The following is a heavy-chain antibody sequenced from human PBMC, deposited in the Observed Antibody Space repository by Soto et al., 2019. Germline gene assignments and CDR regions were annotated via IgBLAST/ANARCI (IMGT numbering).Heavy chain of an antibody. CDR3: ARGPTDYYDNSANYFLDY. J-gene: IGHJ4*02. D-gene: IGHD3-22*01. V-gene: IGHV1-18*01. CDR2: ISTYNGNT. CDR1: GYTFITYG. Sequence: QVQLVQSGAEVKKPGASVKVSCKASGYTFITYGVSWVRQAPGQGLDWLGWISTYNGNTRYAERVQGRVTMTTHTTTNTAYMELRNLRSDDTAVYYCARGPTDYYDNSANYFLDYWGQGTLVTVSS.